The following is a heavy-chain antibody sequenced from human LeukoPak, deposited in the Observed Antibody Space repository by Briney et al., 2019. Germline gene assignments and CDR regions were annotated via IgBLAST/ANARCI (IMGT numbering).Heavy chain of an antibody. J-gene: IGHJ4*02. D-gene: IGHD6-13*01. CDR3: ARGPRILAAGSYYFDY. Sequence: PGGSLRLSCAASGFSFKDYYFSWIRQAPGKGLEWVSFINVNGGAMYYADFVKGRFTVSRDNAKSSLYLEMNSLRVEDTAVYYCARGPRILAAGSYYFDYWGQGSLVTVSS. V-gene: IGHV3-11*01. CDR2: INVNGGAM. CDR1: GFSFKDYY.